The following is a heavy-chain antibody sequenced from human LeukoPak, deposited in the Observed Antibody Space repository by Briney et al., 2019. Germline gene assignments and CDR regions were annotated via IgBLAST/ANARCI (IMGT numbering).Heavy chain of an antibody. Sequence: PSETLSLTCTVSGGSISSYYWSWIRQPPGKGLKWIGNIYYSGYTTYSPSLRSRVTISVDTSKNQFSLKLSSVTAADTAVYYCASLYQLPRGADYWGQGTLVTVSS. V-gene: IGHV4-59*12. D-gene: IGHD2-2*01. J-gene: IGHJ4*02. CDR1: GGSISSYY. CDR2: IYYSGYT. CDR3: ASLYQLPRGADY.